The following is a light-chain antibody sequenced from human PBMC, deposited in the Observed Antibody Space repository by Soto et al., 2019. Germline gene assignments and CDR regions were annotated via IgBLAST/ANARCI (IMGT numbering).Light chain of an antibody. V-gene: IGLV2-14*01. CDR3: SSYSSSSTHYV. CDR2: EVT. CDR1: SSDVGGYKY. J-gene: IGLJ1*01. Sequence: QSALTQPASVSRSPGQSITISCTGTSSDVGGYKYVSWYQQYPGKAPKLLIYEVTIRPSGVSHRFSGSKSGNTASLTISGLHSEDEADYYCSSYSSSSTHYVFGTGTKLTVL.